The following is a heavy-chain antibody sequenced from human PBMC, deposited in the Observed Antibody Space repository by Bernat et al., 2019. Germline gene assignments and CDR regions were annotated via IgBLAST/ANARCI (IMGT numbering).Heavy chain of an antibody. Sequence: QVQLVESGGGLVKPGGSLRLSCAASGFTFSDYYMSWIRQAPGKGLEWVSYISSSGSTIYYADSVKGRFTISRDNAKNSLYLQMNSLRAEDTAVYYCAREGEMTTGTTRRGGYYYYYGMDVWGQGTTVTVSS. CDR2: ISSSGSTI. D-gene: IGHD4-17*01. J-gene: IGHJ6*02. CDR3: AREGEMTTGTTRRGGYYYYYGMDV. V-gene: IGHV3-11*01. CDR1: GFTFSDYY.